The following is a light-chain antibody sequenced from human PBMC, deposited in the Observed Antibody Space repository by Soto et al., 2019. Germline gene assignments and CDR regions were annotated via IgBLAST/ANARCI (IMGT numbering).Light chain of an antibody. V-gene: IGKV3-20*01. Sequence: EIVLTQSPGTLSLSPGERATLSCRASQSVSSSYLAWYQQKPGRTPRLLIYGASSRATGIPDRFSGSGSGTDFTLTVSRLEPEDFAVYFCQQYDSSPYTVGQGTKVDIK. CDR2: GAS. CDR1: QSVSSSY. CDR3: QQYDSSPYT. J-gene: IGKJ2*01.